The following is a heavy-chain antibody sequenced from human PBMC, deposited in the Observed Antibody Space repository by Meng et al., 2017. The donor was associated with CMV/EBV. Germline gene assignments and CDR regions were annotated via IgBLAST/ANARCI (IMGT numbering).Heavy chain of an antibody. CDR2: IKSDGGST. J-gene: IGHJ4*02. Sequence: SGFTFSTYWMHWVRQAPGKGLEWVSRIKSDGGSTTYAAPVKGRFTISRDNAKDTMYLHMNSLRAEDTAVYYCARVHYENSAWVFDYWGQGTLVTVSS. CDR3: ARVHYENSAWVFDY. D-gene: IGHD3-22*01. V-gene: IGHV3-74*01. CDR1: GFTFSTYW.